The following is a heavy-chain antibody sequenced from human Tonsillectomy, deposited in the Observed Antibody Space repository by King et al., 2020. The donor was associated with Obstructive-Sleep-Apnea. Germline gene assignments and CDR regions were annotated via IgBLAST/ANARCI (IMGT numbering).Heavy chain of an antibody. J-gene: IGHJ4*02. CDR1: GCTFSSYA. D-gene: IGHD6-19*01. CDR2: ISYDGSNK. Sequence: QLVQSGGGVVQPGRSLRLSCAASGCTFSSYAMHWVRQAPGKGLEWVAVISYDGSNKYYADSVKGRFTISRDNSKNTLYLQMNSLRAEDTAEYYCARDLMVAVAGTYWGQGTLVTVSS. CDR3: ARDLMVAVAGTY. V-gene: IGHV3-30*04.